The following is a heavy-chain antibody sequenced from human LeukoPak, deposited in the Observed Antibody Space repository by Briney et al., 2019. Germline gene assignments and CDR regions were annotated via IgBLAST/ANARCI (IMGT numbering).Heavy chain of an antibody. J-gene: IGHJ4*02. Sequence: GGSLRLSCAASGFTISSYGLRWLRQAPAKRLQQVPVISYDGSNKYYANSVKGRFTISRDNSKNTLYLQINSLRAEDTAVYYCAMYGSGSYGYFDYWGQGTLVTVSS. V-gene: IGHV3-30*03. CDR2: ISYDGSNK. D-gene: IGHD3-10*01. CDR1: GFTISSYG. CDR3: AMYGSGSYGYFDY.